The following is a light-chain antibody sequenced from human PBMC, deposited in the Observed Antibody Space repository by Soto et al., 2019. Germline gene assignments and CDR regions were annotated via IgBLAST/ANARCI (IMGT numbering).Light chain of an antibody. CDR3: SSYTSSSPYV. Sequence: QSALTQPASVSGSPGQSITISCTGTSSDVGGYNYVSWYQQHPGKAPKLMIYDVSYRPSGVSNRFSGSKSGNTASLTISGLQAEDAADYYCSSYTSSSPYVFGTGTKVTVL. J-gene: IGLJ1*01. CDR2: DVS. CDR1: SSDVGGYNY. V-gene: IGLV2-14*01.